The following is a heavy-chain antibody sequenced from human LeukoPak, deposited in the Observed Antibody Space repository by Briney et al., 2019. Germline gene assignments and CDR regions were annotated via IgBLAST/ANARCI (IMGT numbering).Heavy chain of an antibody. CDR1: GFTFSSYS. CDR2: ISSSSSYI. Sequence: GGSLRLSCAASGFTFSSYSMNWVRQAPGKGLEWVSSISSSSSYIYYADSVKGRFTISRDNAKNSLYLQMNSLRAEDTAVYYCARVFIAVAGTRKGDFQHGAQGTLVTVPS. CDR3: ARVFIAVAGTRKGDFQH. D-gene: IGHD6-19*01. J-gene: IGHJ1*01. V-gene: IGHV3-21*01.